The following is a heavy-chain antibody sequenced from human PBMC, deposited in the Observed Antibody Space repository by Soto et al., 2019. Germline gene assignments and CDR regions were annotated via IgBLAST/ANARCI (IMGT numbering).Heavy chain of an antibody. V-gene: IGHV4-34*01. CDR1: GGSFSGYY. CDR3: ARDRNDYVWGSYRSYYFDY. Sequence: PSETLSLTCAVYGGSFSGYYWSWIRQPPGKGLEWIGEINHSGSTNYNPSLKSRVTISVDTSKNQFSLKLSSVTAADTAVYYCARDRNDYVWGSYRSYYFDYWGQGTLVTVSS. D-gene: IGHD3-16*02. J-gene: IGHJ4*02. CDR2: INHSGST.